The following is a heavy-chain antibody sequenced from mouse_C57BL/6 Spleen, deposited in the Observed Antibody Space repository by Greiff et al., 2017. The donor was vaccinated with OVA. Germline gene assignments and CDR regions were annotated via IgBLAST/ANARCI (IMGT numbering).Heavy chain of an antibody. D-gene: IGHD1-1*01. Sequence: VQLQQPGAELVRPGSSVKLSCKASGYTFTSYWMDWVKQRPGQGLEWIGNIYPSDSETHYNQKFKDKATLTVDKSSSTAYMQLSSLTSEDSAVYYCARGNYGSSYPLYWGQGTLVTVSA. CDR2: IYPSDSET. CDR3: ARGNYGSSYPLY. J-gene: IGHJ3*01. CDR1: GYTFTSYW. V-gene: IGHV1-61*01.